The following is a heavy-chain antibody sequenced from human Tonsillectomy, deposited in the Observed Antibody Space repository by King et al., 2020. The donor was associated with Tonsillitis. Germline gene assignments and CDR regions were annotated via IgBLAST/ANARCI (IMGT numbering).Heavy chain of an antibody. D-gene: IGHD4-17*01. Sequence: TLKESGPVLVKPTETLTLTCTVSGFSLSNGGMRVSWIRQPPGKALEWLAHIFSNDEKSYSTSLKSRLTIPKDTSKSQVVLTMTNMDPVDTATYFCARVTTVTKSYYYYGMDVWGPGTTVTVSS. V-gene: IGHV2-26*01. CDR2: IFSNDEK. J-gene: IGHJ6*02. CDR3: ARVTTVTKSYYYYGMDV. CDR1: GFSLSNGGMR.